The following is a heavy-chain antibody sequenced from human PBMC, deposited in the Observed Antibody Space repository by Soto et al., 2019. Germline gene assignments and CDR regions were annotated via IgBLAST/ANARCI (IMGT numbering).Heavy chain of an antibody. D-gene: IGHD3-3*01. CDR1: GFTFSSYA. J-gene: IGHJ6*02. V-gene: IGHV3-30-3*01. CDR2: ISYDGSNK. CDR3: ARDLNTILYYYYGMDV. Sequence: PGGSLRLSCAASGFTFSSYAMHWVRQAPGKGLEWVAVISYDGSNKYYADSVKGRFTISRDNSKNTLYLQMNSLRAEDTAVYYCARDLNTILYYYYGMDVWGQGTTVTVSS.